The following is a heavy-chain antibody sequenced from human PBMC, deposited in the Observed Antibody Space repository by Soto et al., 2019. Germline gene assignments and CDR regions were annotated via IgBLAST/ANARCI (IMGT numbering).Heavy chain of an antibody. J-gene: IGHJ3*02. D-gene: IGHD2-8*01. V-gene: IGHV2-70*12. Sequence: SGPTLVNPTQTLTLTCTFSGFSLSSGGMCVSWVRQPPGKALEWLARFGWDDDKWYSTSLKTRLTISKDSSKNQVVLTMTNMDPVDTATYYCTHSRRWSDAFDIWGQGTMVTVSS. CDR2: FGWDDDK. CDR1: GFSLSSGGMC. CDR3: THSRRWSDAFDI.